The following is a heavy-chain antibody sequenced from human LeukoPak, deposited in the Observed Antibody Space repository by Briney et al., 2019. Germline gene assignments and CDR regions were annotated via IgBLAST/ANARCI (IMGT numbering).Heavy chain of an antibody. CDR3: ARLSENSSWTTYYYYYYMDV. Sequence: PSETLSLTCTVSGYFIRSGFYWGWIRQPPGKGLEWIGSFYHSGSTNYNPSLKSRVTISVDTSKNQFSLKLSSVTAADTAVYYCARLSENSSWTTYYYYYYMDVWGKGTTVTISS. D-gene: IGHD6-13*01. J-gene: IGHJ6*03. CDR2: FYHSGST. V-gene: IGHV4-38-2*02. CDR1: GYFIRSGFY.